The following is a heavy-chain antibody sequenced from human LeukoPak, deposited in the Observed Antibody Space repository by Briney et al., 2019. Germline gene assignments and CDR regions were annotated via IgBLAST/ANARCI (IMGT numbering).Heavy chain of an antibody. CDR1: GFTFSSYG. Sequence: GRSLRLSCAASGFTFSSYGMHWVRQAPGKGLEWVAVISYDGSHKYYADSVKGRFTISRDDFKNTLYLQMNSLRAEDTAVYYCVRPYLYATGWYYFDYWGQGTLVPVSS. V-gene: IGHV3-30*03. J-gene: IGHJ4*02. D-gene: IGHD6-19*01. CDR3: VRPYLYATGWYYFDY. CDR2: ISYDGSHK.